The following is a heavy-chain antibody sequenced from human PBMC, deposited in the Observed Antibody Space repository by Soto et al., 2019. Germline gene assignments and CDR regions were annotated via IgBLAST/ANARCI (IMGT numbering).Heavy chain of an antibody. D-gene: IGHD6-13*01. CDR3: TLRSWSAEVFDI. J-gene: IGHJ3*02. CDR2: IIPMLDIA. CDR1: GGSFSMYT. V-gene: IGHV1-69*02. Sequence: QVQLVQSGVEVKKAGSSVKVACKAAGGSFSMYTVFWVRQAPGQGLEWMGRIIPMLDIANYAQNFQGRVTFNADKSTDTVYMEMISLRSDDTAIYYCTLRSWSAEVFDIWGQGTLVTVSS.